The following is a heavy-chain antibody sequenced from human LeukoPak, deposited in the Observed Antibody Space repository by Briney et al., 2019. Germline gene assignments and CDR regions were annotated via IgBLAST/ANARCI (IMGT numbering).Heavy chain of an antibody. CDR3: TRGHYELWF. CDR2: ISIGSSYT. CDR1: GLTFSDYY. D-gene: IGHD3-16*01. V-gene: IGHV3-11*06. Sequence: NPGGSLRLSCAASGLTFSDYYMGWIRQAPGKGLEWVSYISIGSSYTNYADSVKGRFTISRDDAKNSLYLQMNSLRAEDTAVYYCTRGHYELWFWGQGTLVTVSS. J-gene: IGHJ1*01.